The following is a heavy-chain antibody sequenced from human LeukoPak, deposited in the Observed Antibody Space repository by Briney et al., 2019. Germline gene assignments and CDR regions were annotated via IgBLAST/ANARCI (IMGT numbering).Heavy chain of an antibody. J-gene: IGHJ4*02. D-gene: IGHD3-22*01. CDR3: ARSSDYYGGYFDY. CDR1: DGSISSYY. CDR2: IYYSGST. Sequence: PSETLSLTCSVSDGSISSYYWSWIRQPPGKGLEWIGYIYYSGSTNYNPSLKSRVTISVDTSKNQFSLKLSSVTAADTAVYYCARSSDYYGGYFDYWGQGNLVTVSS. V-gene: IGHV4-59*01.